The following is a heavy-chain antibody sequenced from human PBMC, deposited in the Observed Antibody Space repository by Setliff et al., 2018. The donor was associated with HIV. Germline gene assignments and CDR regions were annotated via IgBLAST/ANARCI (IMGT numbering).Heavy chain of an antibody. CDR2: INVGNGNT. CDR3: ARDSGMAVVGTWRRLDP. J-gene: IGHJ5*02. D-gene: IGHD6-19*01. CDR1: GYTFLNYG. V-gene: IGHV1-18*01. Sequence: ASVKVSCKASGYTFLNYGISWVRQTPGRGLEWMAVINVGNGNTKTARKFQGRVAVTTDTSTSTAHMELRNLRSDDTAVYYCARDSGMAVVGTWRRLDPWGQGTLVTVSS.